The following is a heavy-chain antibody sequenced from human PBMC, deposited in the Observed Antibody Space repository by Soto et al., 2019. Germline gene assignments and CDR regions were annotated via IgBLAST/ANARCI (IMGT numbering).Heavy chain of an antibody. V-gene: IGHV6-1*01. CDR1: GDSVSSNSAA. D-gene: IGHD1-1*01. Sequence: SQTLSLTCAISGDSVSSNSAALNWIRQSPSRGLEWLGRTYYRSKWYNDYAGSAKSRIMINPDTSKNQYSLQLNSVTPEDTAVYYCAMGTGTFEYWGQGILVTSPQ. J-gene: IGHJ4*02. CDR2: TYYRSKWYN. CDR3: AMGTGTFEY.